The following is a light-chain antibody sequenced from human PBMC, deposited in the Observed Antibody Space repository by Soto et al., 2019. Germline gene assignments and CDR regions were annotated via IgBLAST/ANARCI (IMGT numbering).Light chain of an antibody. CDR1: SSHVGGYDY. J-gene: IGLJ1*01. Sequence: QSGLTQPAAVSGSPGQSITISCTGTSSHVGGYDYVSWYQQHPGKAPKLMIYDVTNRPSGVSNRFSCSKSGNTAFLTISGLQAEDEASYYCSSYTSSTSYVFGTGTKVTVL. V-gene: IGLV2-14*01. CDR3: SSYTSSTSYV. CDR2: DVT.